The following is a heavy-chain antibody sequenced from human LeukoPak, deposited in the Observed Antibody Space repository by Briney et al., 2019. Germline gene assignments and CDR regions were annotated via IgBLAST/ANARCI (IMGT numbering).Heavy chain of an antibody. J-gene: IGHJ4*02. CDR1: GFTFSDYY. D-gene: IGHD6-13*01. CDR3: ARRAAAGRCFGY. Sequence: PGGSLRLSCAVSGFTFSDYYMSWIRQAPGKGLEWVSYVSSGGSTISHADSVKGRFTISRDNAEDSLYLQMNSLRAEDTAVYYCARRAAAGRCFGYWGQGTLVTVSS. V-gene: IGHV3-11*01. CDR2: VSSGGSTI.